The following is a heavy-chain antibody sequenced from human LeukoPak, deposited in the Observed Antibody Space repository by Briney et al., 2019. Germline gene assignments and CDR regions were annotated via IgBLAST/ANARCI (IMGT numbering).Heavy chain of an antibody. CDR2: IYSSGST. CDR3: ARGLVVTPSNWFDP. D-gene: IGHD3-22*01. CDR1: GGSISSGSYY. Sequence: SSETLSLTCTVSGGSISSGSYYWSWLRQPAGKGLEWIGRIYSSGSTNYNPSLKSRVTISVDTSKNQFSLKLTSVTAADTAVYYCARGLVVTPSNWFDPWGQGNLVTVSS. V-gene: IGHV4-61*02. J-gene: IGHJ5*02.